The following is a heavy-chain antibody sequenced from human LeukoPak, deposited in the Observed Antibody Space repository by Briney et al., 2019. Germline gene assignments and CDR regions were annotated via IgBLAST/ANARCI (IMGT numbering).Heavy chain of an antibody. Sequence: GRSLRLSCAASGFTFSSYGMHWVRQAPGEGLEWVAVISYDGSNKYYADSVKGRFTISRDNSKNTLYLQMNSLRAEDTAVYYCAKGPGQQLVDYWGQGTLVTVSS. D-gene: IGHD6-13*01. J-gene: IGHJ4*02. CDR2: ISYDGSNK. V-gene: IGHV3-30*18. CDR1: GFTFSSYG. CDR3: AKGPGQQLVDY.